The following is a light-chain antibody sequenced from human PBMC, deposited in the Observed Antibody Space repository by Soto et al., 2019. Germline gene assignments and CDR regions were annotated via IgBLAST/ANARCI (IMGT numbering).Light chain of an antibody. CDR2: KDS. Sequence: SYELTQPPSVSVSPGQSARITCSGEALPKQFAYWYQQKPGQAPILVMYKDSQRPSGIPERFSASSSGTTATLIISGVQAEDEADYYCQSSGNTAHHPVLFGGGTQLTVL. J-gene: IGLJ2*01. CDR1: ALPKQF. CDR3: QSSGNTAHHPVL. V-gene: IGLV3-25*02.